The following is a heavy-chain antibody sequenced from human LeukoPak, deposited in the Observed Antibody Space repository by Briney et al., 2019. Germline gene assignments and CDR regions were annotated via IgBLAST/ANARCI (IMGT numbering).Heavy chain of an antibody. J-gene: IGHJ4*02. CDR1: GFTFSSYG. V-gene: IGHV3-33*01. CDR3: ARDLVSPIYDFWSGYYN. Sequence: GGSLRLSCAASGFTFSSYGMHWVRQAPGKGLEWVAVIWYDGSNKYYADSVKGRFTISRDNSKNTLYLQMNSMRAEDTAVYYCARDLVSPIYDFWSGYYNWGQGTLVTVSS. D-gene: IGHD3-3*01. CDR2: IWYDGSNK.